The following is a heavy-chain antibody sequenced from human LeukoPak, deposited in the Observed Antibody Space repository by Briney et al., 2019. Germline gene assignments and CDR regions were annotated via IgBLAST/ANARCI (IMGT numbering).Heavy chain of an antibody. J-gene: IGHJ5*02. CDR2: IRGRGENT. Sequence: GGSLRLSCAASGITFSGYAMTWVRQVPGRGLEWVSDIRGRGENTYYADSVKGRFTISRDNSMNPLYLQMNSLRAEDTAVYHCAKNAGLGYCTDTSCPIDPWGQGTLVTVSS. V-gene: IGHV3-23*01. CDR3: AKNAGLGYCTDTSCPIDP. CDR1: GITFSGYA. D-gene: IGHD2-2*01.